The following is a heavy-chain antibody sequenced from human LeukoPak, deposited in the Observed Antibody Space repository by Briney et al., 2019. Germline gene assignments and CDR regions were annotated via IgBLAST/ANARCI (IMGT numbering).Heavy chain of an antibody. CDR3: AKATGYLL. J-gene: IGHJ4*02. D-gene: IGHD1-14*01. CDR2: ISNSDYST. V-gene: IGHV3-23*01. Sequence: GGSLRLSCAASGFTFSSYAMSWVRQAPGKGLEWVSTISNSDYSTYYADSVKGRITISRANSENTLYLQMNNLRAEDTAVYYCAKATGYLLWGQGTLVTVSS. CDR1: GFTFSSYA.